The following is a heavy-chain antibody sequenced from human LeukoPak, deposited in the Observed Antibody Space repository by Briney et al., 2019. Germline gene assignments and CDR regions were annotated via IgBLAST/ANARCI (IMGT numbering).Heavy chain of an antibody. V-gene: IGHV3-7*03. J-gene: IGHJ6*02. CDR1: RFTLSTYW. Sequence: GGSLRLSCAASRFTLSTYWMSWVRQAPGKGLEWVAHIKQDGSQEYYVDSVKGRFTISRDNSKNTLYLQMNSLRAENTAVYYCATHRPSYYYGMDVWGQGTTVTVSS. CDR2: IKQDGSQE. D-gene: IGHD6-6*01. CDR3: ATHRPSYYYGMDV.